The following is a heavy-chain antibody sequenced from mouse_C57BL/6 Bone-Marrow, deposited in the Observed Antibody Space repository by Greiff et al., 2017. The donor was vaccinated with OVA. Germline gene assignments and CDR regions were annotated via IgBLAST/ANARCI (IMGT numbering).Heavy chain of an antibody. CDR3: ARLGYYGSSYAMDY. CDR2: IYPRDGST. Sequence: VQGVESGPELVKPGASVKLSCKASGYTFTSYDINWVKQRPGQGLEWIGWIYPRDGSTKYNEKFKGKATLTVDTSSSTAYMELHSLTSEDSAVYFCARLGYYGSSYAMDYWGQGTSVTVSS. J-gene: IGHJ4*01. D-gene: IGHD1-1*01. V-gene: IGHV1-85*01. CDR1: GYTFTSYD.